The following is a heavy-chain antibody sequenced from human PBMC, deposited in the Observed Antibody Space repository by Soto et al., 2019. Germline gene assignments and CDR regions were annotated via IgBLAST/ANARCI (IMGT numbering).Heavy chain of an antibody. V-gene: IGHV3-72*01. CDR3: ARRPAAGGLDV. Sequence: EVQLVESGGGLVQPGGSLRLSCTASGFTFSDHYMDWVRQASGKGLEWVGRIRNRGNGYTTEYAASVKGRFSISRDDSQSSLYLRMNSLKTDDTAVYYCARRPAAGGLDVWGQGTTVTVSS. CDR1: GFTFSDHY. CDR2: IRNRGNGYTT. D-gene: IGHD6-25*01. J-gene: IGHJ6*02.